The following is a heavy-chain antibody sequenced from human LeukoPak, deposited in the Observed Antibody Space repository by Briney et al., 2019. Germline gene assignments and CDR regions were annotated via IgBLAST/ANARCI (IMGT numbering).Heavy chain of an antibody. D-gene: IGHD5-24*01. J-gene: IGHJ6*02. Sequence: GASVKVSCKASGYRFSSYGITWVRQAPGQGLEWMGWISGYKGNAVYAQKFQGRVTMTIDTSTTTAYMEVRSLRSDDTAVYYCAREGLEYYGMDVWGQGSTVTVSS. CDR1: GYRFSSYG. CDR3: AREGLEYYGMDV. CDR2: ISGYKGNA. V-gene: IGHV1-18*01.